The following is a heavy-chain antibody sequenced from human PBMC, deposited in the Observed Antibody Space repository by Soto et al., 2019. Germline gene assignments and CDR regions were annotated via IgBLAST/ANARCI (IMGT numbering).Heavy chain of an antibody. D-gene: IGHD1-26*01. J-gene: IGHJ4*02. V-gene: IGHV2-5*02. CDR1: GFSLSSSGVG. CDR3: AHTGPRSGTYYFDY. CDR2: IYWDDDK. Sequence: QITLKESGPPLVKPTQTLTLTCTFSGFSLSSSGVGVGWFRQPPGKALEWLAIIYWDDDKRYSPSLKSRHTITKDTSKNQVVLTMTNMDPVDTATYYCAHTGPRSGTYYFDYWGQGTLVTVSS.